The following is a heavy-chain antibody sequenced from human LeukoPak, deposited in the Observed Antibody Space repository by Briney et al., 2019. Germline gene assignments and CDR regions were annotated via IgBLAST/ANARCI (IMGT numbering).Heavy chain of an antibody. CDR3: AKAMGATLFGY. CDR2: IQYDGSKE. CDR1: GFMFSSYG. Sequence: GGSLRLSCAASGFMFSSYGMHWVRQAPGKGLEWVAFIQYDGSKEYYADSVKGRFTISRDNSKNTLYLQMNSLRAGDTAVYYCAKAMGATLFGYWGQGTLVTVSS. D-gene: IGHD1-26*01. V-gene: IGHV3-30*02. J-gene: IGHJ4*02.